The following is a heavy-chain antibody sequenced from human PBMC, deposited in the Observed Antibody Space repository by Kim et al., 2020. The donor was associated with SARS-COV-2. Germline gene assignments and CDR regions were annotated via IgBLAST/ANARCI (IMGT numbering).Heavy chain of an antibody. J-gene: IGHJ6*02. V-gene: IGHV3-74*01. CDR2: SRT. Sequence: SRTSYADSVKGRFTISRDNAKNTLYLQMNSLRVEDTAVYYCARVGGPSDVWGQGTTVTVSS. CDR3: ARVGGPSDV.